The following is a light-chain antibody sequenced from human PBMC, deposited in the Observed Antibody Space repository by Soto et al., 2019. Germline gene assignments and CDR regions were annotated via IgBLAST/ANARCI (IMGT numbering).Light chain of an antibody. CDR1: QGIRNF. V-gene: IGKV1-27*01. J-gene: IGKJ3*01. CDR3: QKYSSVPV. CDR2: AAS. Sequence: DIQMTQSPTSLSASVGDRVTITCRASQGIRNFVAWYQQKPGKAPKLLIYAASTLQSGGPSRFSGSVSGTDFTLTINSLQPEDVATYSCQKYSSVPVFGPGTKVEIK.